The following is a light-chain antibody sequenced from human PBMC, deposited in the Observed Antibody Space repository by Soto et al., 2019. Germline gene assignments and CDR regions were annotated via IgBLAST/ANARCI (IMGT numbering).Light chain of an antibody. CDR1: QNIGNW. V-gene: IGKV1-5*01. CDR3: QQYILYLGT. CDR2: DVS. J-gene: IGKJ2*02. Sequence: DIQMAQSPSTLSASVGDRVTITCRASQNIGNWLAWYQQQKPGKAPKLLIYDVSTLESGVPSRFSGSGSGTEFTLTISSLQPDDFATYYCQQYILYLGTFGQGTKLEI.